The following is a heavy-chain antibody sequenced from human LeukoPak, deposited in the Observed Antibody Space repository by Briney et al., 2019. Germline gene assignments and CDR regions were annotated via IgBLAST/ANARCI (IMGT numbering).Heavy chain of an antibody. J-gene: IGHJ6*03. CDR2: INHSGST. CDR1: GGSFSGYY. CDR3: ARVPARGRFDDILTGYYTQYYYYYYMDV. Sequence: PSETLSLTCAVYGGSFSGYYWSWIRQPPGKGLEWIGEINHSGSTNYNPSLKSRVTISVDTSKNQFSLKLSSVTAADTAVYYCARVPARGRFDDILTGYYTQYYYYYYMDVWGKGTTVTVSS. D-gene: IGHD3-9*01. V-gene: IGHV4-34*01.